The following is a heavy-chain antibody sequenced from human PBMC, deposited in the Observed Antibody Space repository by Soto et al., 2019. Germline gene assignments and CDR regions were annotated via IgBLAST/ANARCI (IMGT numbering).Heavy chain of an antibody. Sequence: SETLSLTCTVSGGSISSSDYYWVWIRQPPGKGLEWIGSIYYSGSTYYNPSLKSRVSISVDTSKNQFSLNLTSVTAADTAVYYCARHLSDSGYDLNYWGQGTLVTVSS. D-gene: IGHD5-12*01. CDR1: GGSISSSDYY. CDR2: IYYSGST. J-gene: IGHJ4*01. V-gene: IGHV4-39*01. CDR3: ARHLSDSGYDLNY.